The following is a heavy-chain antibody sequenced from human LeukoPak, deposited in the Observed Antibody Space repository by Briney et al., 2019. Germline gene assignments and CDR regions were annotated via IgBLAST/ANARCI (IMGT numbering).Heavy chain of an antibody. V-gene: IGHV1-2*02. J-gene: IGHJ4*02. D-gene: IGHD6-13*01. CDR1: GYTFSTYG. CDR3: ARDQTIAAAGTETFFDY. Sequence: ASVKVSCKASGYTFSTYGISWVRQAPGQGLEWMGWINPNSGDTNYATKFQGRVTMTRDTSISTAYMELSRLRSDDTAVYYCARDQTIAAAGTETFFDYWGQGTLVTVSS. CDR2: INPNSGDT.